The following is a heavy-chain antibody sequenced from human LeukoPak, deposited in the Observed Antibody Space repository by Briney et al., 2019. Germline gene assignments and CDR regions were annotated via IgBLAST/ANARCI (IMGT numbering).Heavy chain of an antibody. CDR1: GFTFDDYA. J-gene: IGHJ4*02. Sequence: GGSLGLSCAASGFTFDDYAMHWVRQAPGKGLEWVSGISWNSGSIGYADSVKGRFTISRDNAKNSLYLQMNSLRAEDTALYYCAKAPYSSGWYYFDYWGQGTLVTVSS. CDR3: AKAPYSSGWYYFDY. D-gene: IGHD6-19*01. V-gene: IGHV3-9*01. CDR2: ISWNSGSI.